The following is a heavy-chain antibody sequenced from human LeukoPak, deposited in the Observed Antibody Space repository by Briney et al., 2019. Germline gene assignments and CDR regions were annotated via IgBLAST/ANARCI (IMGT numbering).Heavy chain of an antibody. V-gene: IGHV4-34*01. D-gene: IGHD1-26*01. CDR3: ARGGVGATHLYYYFYMDV. Sequence: PSETLSLTCAVYGASFSGYYWSWIRQAPEKGLEWIGEINHSGSANYNPSLKSRVTISVDTSKNQFSLKLSSVTAADTAVYYCARGGVGATHLYYYFYMDVWAKGTTVTVSS. CDR2: INHSGSA. J-gene: IGHJ6*03. CDR1: GASFSGYY.